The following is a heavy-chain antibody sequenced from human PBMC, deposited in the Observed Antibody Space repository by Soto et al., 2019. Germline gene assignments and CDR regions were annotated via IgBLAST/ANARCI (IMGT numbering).Heavy chain of an antibody. D-gene: IGHD3-22*01. CDR2: INHSGST. V-gene: IGHV4-34*01. CDR1: GGSFSGYY. J-gene: IGHJ3*02. Sequence: PSETLSLTCAVYGGSFSGYYWSWIRQPPGKGLEWIGEINHSGSTNYNPSLKSRVTISVDTSKNQFSLKLSSVTAADTAVYYCARVYYDSSGYDALDIWGQGTMVTVS. CDR3: ARVYYDSSGYDALDI.